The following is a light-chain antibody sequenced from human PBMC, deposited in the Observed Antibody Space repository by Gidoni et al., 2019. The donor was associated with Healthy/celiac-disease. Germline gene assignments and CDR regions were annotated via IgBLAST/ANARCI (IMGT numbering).Light chain of an antibody. J-gene: IGLJ1*01. V-gene: IGLV2-14*01. CDR1: SSDVGGYNY. Sequence: QSALTQPASVSGSPGQSITISCTGTSSDVGGYNYVSWYQQHPDKAPKLMIYDVSNRPSGVSNRFSGSKSGNTASLTISGLPAEDEADYYCSSYTSSSTLYVFGTGTKVTVL. CDR3: SSYTSSSTLYV. CDR2: DVS.